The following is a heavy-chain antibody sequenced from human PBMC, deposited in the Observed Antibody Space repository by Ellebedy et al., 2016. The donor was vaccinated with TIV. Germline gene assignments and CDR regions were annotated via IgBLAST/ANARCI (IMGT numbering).Heavy chain of an antibody. CDR1: GDSIATSTHY. V-gene: IGHV4-39*07. CDR2: IYFSGSA. Sequence: MPSETLSLTCSVSGDSIATSTHYWGWIRQPPGKGLEWISTIYFSGSAYYNESLKSRATVSLDKYQNQFSLRLTSLTAADTAFYFCARGIKASFGDWGRGTLVAVSS. D-gene: IGHD3-10*01. CDR3: ARGIKASFGD. J-gene: IGHJ4*02.